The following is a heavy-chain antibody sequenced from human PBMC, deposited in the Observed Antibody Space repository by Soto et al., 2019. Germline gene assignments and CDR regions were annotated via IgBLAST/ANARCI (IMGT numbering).Heavy chain of an antibody. D-gene: IGHD1-1*01. CDR1: RYIFTAYF. J-gene: IGHJ5*02. V-gene: IGHV1-2*02. Sequence: QVQLVQSGAEVKKPGTSVKVSCKAPRYIFTAYFMHWVRQAPGQGLEWMGWINPNNGATHYGLSFQGRVTMTRDTSISTAYMELISLRSDDTAVYYCASHDPSARFDPWGQETLVIVSS. CDR2: INPNNGAT. CDR3: ASHDPSARFDP.